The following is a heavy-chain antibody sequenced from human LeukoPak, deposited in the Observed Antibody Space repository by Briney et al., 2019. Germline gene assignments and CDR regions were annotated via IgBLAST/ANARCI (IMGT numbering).Heavy chain of an antibody. J-gene: IGHJ5*01. CDR1: GDSINHYY. CDR2: IYSSGLT. V-gene: IGHV4-4*07. Sequence: SETLSLTCNVSGDSINHYYWSWIRQPAGKGLEWIGLIYSSGLTTYNPSLKSRVTMSVDTSKNQLSLKLNSVTAADSATYYCARTTNGKTVNWFAPWGQGTPVIVSS. D-gene: IGHD1-1*01. CDR3: ARTTNGKTVNWFAP.